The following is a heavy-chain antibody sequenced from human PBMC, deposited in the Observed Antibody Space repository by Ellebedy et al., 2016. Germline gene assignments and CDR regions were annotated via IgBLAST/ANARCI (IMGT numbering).Heavy chain of an antibody. Sequence: GGSLRLXXAASGFTFSSYIMNWVRQAPGKGLEWVSSISPTSGYIYYAESVKGRFTISRDNANDMLYLQMDSLRVEDSGLYYCVRDFGDWPRTAVPDEWGQGTLVTVSS. D-gene: IGHD2-21*02. CDR1: GFTFSSYI. CDR2: ISPTSGYI. CDR3: VRDFGDWPRTAVPDE. J-gene: IGHJ4*02. V-gene: IGHV3-21*01.